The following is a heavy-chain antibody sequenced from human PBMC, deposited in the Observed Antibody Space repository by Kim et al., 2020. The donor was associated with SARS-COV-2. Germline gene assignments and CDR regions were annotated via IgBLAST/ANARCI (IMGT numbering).Heavy chain of an antibody. CDR1: GASVSSYY. V-gene: IGHV4-59*08. J-gene: IGHJ5*02. D-gene: IGHD3-10*01. CDR2: IYYSGST. Sequence: ESGALTCTVSGASVSSYYWSWIRQPPGKGLEWIGYIYYSGSTSYNPSLKSRVTMSVDTSKNQFSLTLSSVTAADTAVYYCARRSRGSGSFYEDWFDPWG. CDR3: ARRSRGSGSFYEDWFDP.